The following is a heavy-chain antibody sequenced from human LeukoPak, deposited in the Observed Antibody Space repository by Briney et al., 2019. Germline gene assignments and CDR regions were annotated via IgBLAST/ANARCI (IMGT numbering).Heavy chain of an antibody. J-gene: IGHJ4*02. CDR3: ASGSDWYKVFDY. V-gene: IGHV3-48*03. CDR2: ISRSGGTM. Sequence: GGSLRLSCAASGFTFSSYEMNGVRQAPGKGLEWVSYISRSGGTMYYADSVKGRFTISRDNAKNSLYLQMNSLKAEDTAVYYCASGSDWYKVFDYWGQGTLVTVSS. D-gene: IGHD6-19*01. CDR1: GFTFSSYE.